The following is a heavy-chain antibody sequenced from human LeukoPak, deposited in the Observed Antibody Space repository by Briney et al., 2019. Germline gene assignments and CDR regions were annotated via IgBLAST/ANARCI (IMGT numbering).Heavy chain of an antibody. V-gene: IGHV4-38-2*02. Sequence: PSETLSLTCTVSGYSISSGYYWGWIRQPPGKGLEWIGSIYHSGSTYYNPSLKSRVTISVDTSKNQFSLKLGSVTAADTAVYYCARPTVPPLTYYYYYMDVWGKGTTVTVSS. J-gene: IGHJ6*03. CDR3: ARPTVPPLTYYYYYMDV. CDR2: IYHSGST. CDR1: GYSISSGYY. D-gene: IGHD1-1*01.